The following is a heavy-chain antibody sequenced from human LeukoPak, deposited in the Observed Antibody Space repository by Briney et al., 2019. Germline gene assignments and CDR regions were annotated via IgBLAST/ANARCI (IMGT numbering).Heavy chain of an antibody. J-gene: IGHJ4*02. CDR1: GFTFSSYD. CDR2: IGTSGDT. CDR3: SRVGSSGWPNYFDS. D-gene: IGHD6-19*01. V-gene: IGHV3-13*04. Sequence: GGSLRLSCAASGFTFSSYDMHWVRQATPKGLEWVSVIGTSGDTYYAGSVKGRFTISRENAKNSLYLQMNSLTAGDTAVYFCSRVGSSGWPNYFDSWGEGTLVTVSS.